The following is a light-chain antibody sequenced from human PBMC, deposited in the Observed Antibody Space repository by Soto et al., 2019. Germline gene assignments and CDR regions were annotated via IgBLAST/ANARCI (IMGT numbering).Light chain of an antibody. Sequence: DIQMTQSPSTLPASVGDRVTITCRASQNINTLLAWYQQKPGKAPQLLIYDASNLESGVPSRFSGSGSGTEFTLTISSLQPDDFATYYCQHYNSYSEAFGQGTKVDI. CDR3: QHYNSYSEA. CDR2: DAS. CDR1: QNINTL. V-gene: IGKV1-5*01. J-gene: IGKJ1*01.